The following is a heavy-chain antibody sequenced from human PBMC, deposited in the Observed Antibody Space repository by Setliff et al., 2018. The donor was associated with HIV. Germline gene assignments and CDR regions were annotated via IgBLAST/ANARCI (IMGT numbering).Heavy chain of an antibody. V-gene: IGHV2-70*11. J-gene: IGHJ6*03. Sequence: SGPTLVNPTQTLTLTCTFSGFSLSTSGMCVSWIRQPPGKALEWLARIDWDDDKYYSTSLKTRLTISKDTSKNQVVLTMTNMDPVDTDTYYCARIHSSADYYFMDVWGEGTTVTVSS. CDR2: IDWDDDK. CDR1: GFSLSTSGMC. D-gene: IGHD6-19*01. CDR3: ARIHSSADYYFMDV.